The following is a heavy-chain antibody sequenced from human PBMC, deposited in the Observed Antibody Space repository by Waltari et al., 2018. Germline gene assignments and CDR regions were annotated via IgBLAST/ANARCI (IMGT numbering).Heavy chain of an antibody. D-gene: IGHD2-15*01. CDR1: GFTFSSSA. J-gene: IGHJ4*02. CDR2: ISYDGSNK. Sequence: QVQLVESGGGVVQPGRSLRPSCAASGFTFSSSAMHWVRQAPGKGLEWVAVISYDGSNKYYADSVKGRFTISRDNSKNTLYLQMNSLRAEDTAVYYCARGVDLGYWGQGTLVTVSS. CDR3: ARGVDLGY. V-gene: IGHV3-30*01.